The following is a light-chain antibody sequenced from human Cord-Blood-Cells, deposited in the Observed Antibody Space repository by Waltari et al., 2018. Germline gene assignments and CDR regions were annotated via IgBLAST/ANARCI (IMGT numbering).Light chain of an antibody. CDR1: QSISSW. CDR3: QQYNWT. Sequence: DIQMTQSPSTLSASVGDRVTITCRASQSISSWLAWYQQKPGKAPKLLIYKASSLESGVPSRFRGSGAGTEFTLTISSLQPDDFATYYCQQYNWTFGQGTKVEIK. J-gene: IGKJ1*01. V-gene: IGKV1-5*03. CDR2: KAS.